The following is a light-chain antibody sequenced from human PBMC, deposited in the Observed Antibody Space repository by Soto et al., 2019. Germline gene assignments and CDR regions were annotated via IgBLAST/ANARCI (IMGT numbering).Light chain of an antibody. CDR1: QSVSTRS. V-gene: IGKV3D-20*02. Sequence: EIVLTQSPGTLSLSPGERATLSCRASQSVSTRSLAWYQQKPGQAPRLLISGASSRAADIPDRFSGSGSGTDFTLTINRLEPEDFAVYYCQQRSNWPHTFGPGTKLEIK. J-gene: IGKJ2*01. CDR2: GAS. CDR3: QQRSNWPHT.